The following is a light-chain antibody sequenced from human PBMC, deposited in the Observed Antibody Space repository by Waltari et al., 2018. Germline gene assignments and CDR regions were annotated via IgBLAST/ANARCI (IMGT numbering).Light chain of an antibody. CDR3: QHFNNWPPWA. V-gene: IGKV3-15*01. J-gene: IGKJ1*01. CDR2: LAT. CDR1: QSMGRE. Sequence: EILMTQSPATLSVSPGERATLSCRASQSMGRELAWYQQRPGQAPGLPIYLATVRATGCPARFSASGSGTEFTLTISSLQSEDVAVYYCQHFNNWPPWAFGQGTKVEIK.